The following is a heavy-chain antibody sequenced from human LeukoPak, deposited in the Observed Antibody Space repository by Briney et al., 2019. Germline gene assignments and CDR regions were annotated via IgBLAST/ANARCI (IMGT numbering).Heavy chain of an antibody. V-gene: IGHV3-30-3*01. CDR2: ISYDGSNK. Sequence: PGRSLRLSCAASGFTFSSYAMHWVRQAPGKGLEWVAVISYDGSNKYYADSVKGRFTISRDNSKNTLYVQMNSLRAEDMAVYYCAKDPILFGVDAYGMDVWGQGTTVTVYS. CDR1: GFTFSSYA. CDR3: AKDPILFGVDAYGMDV. J-gene: IGHJ6*02. D-gene: IGHD3-3*01.